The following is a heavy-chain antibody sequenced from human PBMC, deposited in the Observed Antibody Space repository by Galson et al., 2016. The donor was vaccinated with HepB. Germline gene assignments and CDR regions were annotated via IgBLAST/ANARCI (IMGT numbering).Heavy chain of an antibody. J-gene: IGHJ3*02. V-gene: IGHV2-5*02. D-gene: IGHD2-21*02. Sequence: LVKPTQTLTLTCTFSGFSFSTTGGGVAWIRQSPGNALEWLSLSNWDDDKNYNPSLRSRLTIRKDTAKNKLVLTMNNMDPVDTATYFCAHRDPVTRAFEIWGQGTMVTVSS. CDR3: AHRDPVTRAFEI. CDR1: GFSFSTTGGG. CDR2: SNWDDDK.